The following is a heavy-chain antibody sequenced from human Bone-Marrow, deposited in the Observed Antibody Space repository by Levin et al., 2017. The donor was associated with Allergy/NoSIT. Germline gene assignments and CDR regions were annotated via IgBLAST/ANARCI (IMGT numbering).Heavy chain of an antibody. V-gene: IGHV4-59*01. CDR1: GGSISNNY. Sequence: PSETLSLTCIVSGGSISNNYWNWIRQPPGKGLEWIGYISYSGITNYNPSLKSRVTISVDTSKNQFSLKLSSVTAADTAMYYCARALLVAAAGTTFASDIWGQGTMVTVSS. D-gene: IGHD6-13*01. CDR2: ISYSGIT. CDR3: ARALLVAAAGTTFASDI. J-gene: IGHJ3*02.